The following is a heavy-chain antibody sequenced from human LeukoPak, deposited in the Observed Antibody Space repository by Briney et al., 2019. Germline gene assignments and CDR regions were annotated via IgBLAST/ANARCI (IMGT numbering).Heavy chain of an antibody. CDR1: GFTFSSYA. CDR3: AKDSFRSSSGVDP. CDR2: ISSSGGST. Sequence: TGGSLRLSCAASGFTFSSYAMTWVRQAPGKGPQWVSAISSSGGSTYYADSVKGRFTISRDNSKSTLFLQMNSLRAEDTAVYYCAKDSFRSSSGVDPWGQGTLVTVSS. V-gene: IGHV3-23*01. D-gene: IGHD6-19*01. J-gene: IGHJ5*02.